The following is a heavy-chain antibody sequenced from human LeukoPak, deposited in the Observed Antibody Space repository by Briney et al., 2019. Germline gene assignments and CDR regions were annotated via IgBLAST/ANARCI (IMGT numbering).Heavy chain of an antibody. Sequence: GGSLRLSCAASGFTFSSYGMHWVRQAPGKGLEWVAVISYDGSNTYYADSVKGRFTISRDNSKNTLYLQMNSLRAEDTAVYYCAKDRAAAGMGYFDYWGQGTLVTVSS. CDR3: AKDRAAAGMGYFDY. D-gene: IGHD6-13*01. V-gene: IGHV3-30*18. CDR1: GFTFSSYG. J-gene: IGHJ4*02. CDR2: ISYDGSNT.